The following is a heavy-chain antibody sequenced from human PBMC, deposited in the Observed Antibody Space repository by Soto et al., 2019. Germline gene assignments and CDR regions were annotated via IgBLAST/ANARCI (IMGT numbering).Heavy chain of an antibody. Sequence: EVQLVESGRGLVKPGGSLRLSCVASGFTFSGYSINWVRQAPGKGLEWVSYISGPSIYIYYADSVKGRFTISRDNAKSAVYLQMNSLRAEDTAVYYCARGFRNGFNVWGQVTTVSVSS. D-gene: IGHD2-8*01. J-gene: IGHJ6*02. CDR3: ARGFRNGFNV. CDR2: ISGPSIYI. V-gene: IGHV3-21*01. CDR1: GFTFSGYS.